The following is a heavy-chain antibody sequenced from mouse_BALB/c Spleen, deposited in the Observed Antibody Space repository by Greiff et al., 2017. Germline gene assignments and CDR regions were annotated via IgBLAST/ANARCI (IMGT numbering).Heavy chain of an antibody. CDR1: GFTFSDYY. CDR3: TRENYGSGLDY. J-gene: IGHJ3*01. Sequence: EVMLVESGGGLVKPGGSLKLSCAASGFTFSDYYMYWVRQTPEKRLEWVATISDGGSTYYPDSVKSRFTISRDNAKNTLYMQMSSLKSEATAMYYCTRENYGSGLDYWGQGTPVTVSA. D-gene: IGHD1-1*01. CDR2: ISDGGST. V-gene: IGHV5-4*02.